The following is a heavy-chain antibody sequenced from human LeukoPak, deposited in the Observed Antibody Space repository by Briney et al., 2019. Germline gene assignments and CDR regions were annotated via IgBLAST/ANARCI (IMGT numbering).Heavy chain of an antibody. V-gene: IGHV1-18*01. D-gene: IGHD3-22*01. CDR1: GYTFSSYG. CDR2: ISAYNGNT. CDR3: ARDSPDRYSSGYLYYFDY. J-gene: IGHJ4*02. Sequence: ASVKVSCKASGYTFSSYGISRVRQAPGQGLEWMGWISAYNGNTNYVQKLQGRVTMTTDTSTSTAYMELRSLRSDDTAVYYCARDSPDRYSSGYLYYFDYWGQGTLVTVSS.